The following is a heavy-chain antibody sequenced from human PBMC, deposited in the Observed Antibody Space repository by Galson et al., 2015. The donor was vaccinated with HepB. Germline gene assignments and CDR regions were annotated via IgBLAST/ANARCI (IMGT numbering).Heavy chain of an antibody. Sequence: SLRLSCAASGFTFSNYDMHWVRQATGKGLEWVSSFGTAGDTYCPGSVKGRFTISRENAKNSLYLQMNSLRAGDTAVYYCARGVSARYFYYMDVWGKGTTVIVSS. CDR2: FGTAGDT. CDR3: ARGVSARYFYYMDV. CDR1: GFTFSNYD. V-gene: IGHV3-13*01. J-gene: IGHJ6*03. D-gene: IGHD2-8*01.